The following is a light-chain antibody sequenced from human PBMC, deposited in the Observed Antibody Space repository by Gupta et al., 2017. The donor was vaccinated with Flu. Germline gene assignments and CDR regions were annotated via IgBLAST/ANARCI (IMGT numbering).Light chain of an antibody. CDR3: ISYTSSSTPYVV. CDR2: EVN. CDR1: SSDVGGYNY. J-gene: IGLJ2*01. V-gene: IGLV2-14*01. Sequence: QSALTQPDSVSGSLRRSITISCTGTSSDVGGYNYVSWYQQHPGKATKLMIYEVNNRPSEVSNRFSGSKSGNTASLTISMLQPEDEADSYCISYTSSSTPYVVFGGGTKLTVL.